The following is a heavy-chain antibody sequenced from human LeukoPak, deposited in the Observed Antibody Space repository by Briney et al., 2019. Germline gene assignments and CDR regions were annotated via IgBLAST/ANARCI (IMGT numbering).Heavy chain of an antibody. CDR3: AREMSGINWFDP. J-gene: IGHJ5*02. V-gene: IGHV4-59*06. D-gene: IGHD1-26*01. CDR1: GGSISGYY. CDR2: IYDSGNP. Sequence: PSETLSLTCSVSGGSISGYYWSWIRQPPGKGLEWIGHIYDSGNPYYNPSLKSRVTMSVDTSNNQFSLRLNYVTAADTAVYYCAREMSGINWFDPWGQGTLVTVSS.